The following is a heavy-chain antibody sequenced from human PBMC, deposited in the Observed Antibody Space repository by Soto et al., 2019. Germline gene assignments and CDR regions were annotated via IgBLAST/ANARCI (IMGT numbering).Heavy chain of an antibody. D-gene: IGHD4-17*01. CDR1: VVSISSFY. J-gene: IGHJ4*02. CDR3: ARVGGYYGDYPNFDY. CDR2: IYYTGST. Sequence: SETLSLTCTFSVVSISSFYWTCIRHPPGKGLEWIGNIYYTGSTNYNPSRKSRVTISVDTSKNQFSLKVTSVTAADTAVYYCARVGGYYGDYPNFDYWGQGTLVTVSS. V-gene: IGHV4-59*01.